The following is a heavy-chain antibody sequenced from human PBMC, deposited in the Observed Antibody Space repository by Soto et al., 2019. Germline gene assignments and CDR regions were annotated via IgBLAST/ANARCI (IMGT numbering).Heavy chain of an antibody. CDR3: ARDRRGEVRTGYYVYD. Sequence: SHTLSLTCAISGDSVARDSPACNWIRQSPSRGLEWLGRTYCRSKWYNDYAVSVEGRVTITTDTAKNQFSLHMNSVTPEETAVYSWARDRRGEVRTGYYVYDWGQATLVAV. V-gene: IGHV6-1*01. CDR1: GDSVARDSPA. CDR2: TYCRSKWYN. D-gene: IGHD3-10*01. J-gene: IGHJ4*02.